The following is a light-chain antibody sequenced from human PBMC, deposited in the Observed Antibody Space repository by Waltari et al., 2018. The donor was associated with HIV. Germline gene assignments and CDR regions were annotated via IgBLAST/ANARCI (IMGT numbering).Light chain of an antibody. CDR2: SNN. CDR1: TSNIGGNT. J-gene: IGLJ1*01. Sequence: QSVLSQPPSASGTPGQRVTISCSGSTSNIGGNTVSWDQQLPGTAPKRLIYSNNERPSGVPDRLSGSTSGTSASLVISGLQSEDEADYYCAAWDDSLKGGAFGTGTKVTVL. CDR3: AAWDDSLKGGA. V-gene: IGLV1-44*01.